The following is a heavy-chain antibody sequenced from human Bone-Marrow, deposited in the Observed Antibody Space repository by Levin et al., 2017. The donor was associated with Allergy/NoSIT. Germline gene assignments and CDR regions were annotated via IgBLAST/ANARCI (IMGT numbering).Heavy chain of an antibody. Sequence: RTSETLSLTCAASGFTFSSYSMIWVRQAPGKGLEWVSYIISSSRTIYYADSVKGRFTISRDNAKNSLYLQMNSLRAEDTAIYYCARGYDSSGYYPDYWGQGTLVTVSS. D-gene: IGHD3-22*01. V-gene: IGHV3-48*01. J-gene: IGHJ4*02. CDR1: GFTFSSYS. CDR3: ARGYDSSGYYPDY. CDR2: IISSSRTI.